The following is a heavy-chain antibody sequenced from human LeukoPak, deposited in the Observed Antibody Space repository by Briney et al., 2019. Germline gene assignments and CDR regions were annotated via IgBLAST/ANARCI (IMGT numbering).Heavy chain of an antibody. CDR3: ASWAYCSGGSCLNYYYYYGMDV. CDR2: INPNSGGT. Sequence: ASVKVSCKASGYTSAGYYMHWVRQAPGQGLEWKGWINPNSGGTNYAQKFQGRVTMTRDTSISTAYMELSRLRSDDTAVYYCASWAYCSGGSCLNYYYYYGMDVWGQGTTVTVSS. CDR1: GYTSAGYY. J-gene: IGHJ6*02. V-gene: IGHV1-2*02. D-gene: IGHD2-15*01.